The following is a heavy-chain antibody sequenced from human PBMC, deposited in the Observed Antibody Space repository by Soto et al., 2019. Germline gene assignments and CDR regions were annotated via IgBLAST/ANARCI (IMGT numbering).Heavy chain of an antibody. V-gene: IGHV4-38-2*02. CDR2: IYHSGST. J-gene: IGHJ6*02. CDR1: GYSLSSGYY. CDR3: AREAVAGLYYYYYYGMDV. D-gene: IGHD6-19*01. Sequence: SETLSLTCAVSGYSLSSGYYWGWIRQPPGKGLEWIGSIYHSGSTYYNPSLKSRVTISVDTSKNQFSLKLSSVTAADTAVYYCAREAVAGLYYYYYYGMDVWGQGTTVTVSS.